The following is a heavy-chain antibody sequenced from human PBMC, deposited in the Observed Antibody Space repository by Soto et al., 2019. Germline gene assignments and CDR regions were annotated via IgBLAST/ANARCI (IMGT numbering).Heavy chain of an antibody. Sequence: QVQLQESGPGLVKPSETLSLTCTVSGGSISSYYWSWIRQPPGKGLEWIGYIYYSGSTNYNPSLKSRVTISVDTSKNQFSLQLSSVTAADTAVYYCARTDTAMVRGYYFDYWGQGTLVTVSS. V-gene: IGHV4-59*01. CDR3: ARTDTAMVRGYYFDY. CDR1: GGSISSYY. J-gene: IGHJ4*02. D-gene: IGHD5-18*01. CDR2: IYYSGST.